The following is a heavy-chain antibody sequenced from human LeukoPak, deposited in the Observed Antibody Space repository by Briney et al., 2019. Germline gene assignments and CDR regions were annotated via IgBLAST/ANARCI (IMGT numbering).Heavy chain of an antibody. J-gene: IGHJ6*03. D-gene: IGHD3-9*01. CDR2: INHSGST. CDR3: ARGRAVSYYDILTGPGRKNYYMDV. CDR1: GGSFSGYY. V-gene: IGHV4-34*01. Sequence: PSETLSLTCAVSGGSFSGYYWSWIRQPPGTGLEGIGEINHSGSTNYNPSLKSRVTISVDTSKNQFSLKLSSVTAADTAVYYCARGRAVSYYDILTGPGRKNYYMDVWGKGTTVTVSS.